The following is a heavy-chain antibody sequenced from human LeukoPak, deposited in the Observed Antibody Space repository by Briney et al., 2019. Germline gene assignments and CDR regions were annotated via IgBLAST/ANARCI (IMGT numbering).Heavy chain of an antibody. V-gene: IGHV4-59*01. CDR1: GGSISSYY. CDR3: ARVTYDFWSGYGNYYFDY. Sequence: PSETLSLTCTVSGGSISSYYWSWIRQPPGKGLEWIGYIYYSGSTNYNPSLKSRVTISVDTSKNQFSLKLSPVTAADTAVYYCARVTYDFWSGYGNYYFDYWGQGTLVTVSS. J-gene: IGHJ4*02. CDR2: IYYSGST. D-gene: IGHD3-3*01.